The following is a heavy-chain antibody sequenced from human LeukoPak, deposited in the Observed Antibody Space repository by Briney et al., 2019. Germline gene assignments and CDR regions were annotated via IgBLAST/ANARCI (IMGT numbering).Heavy chain of an antibody. J-gene: IGHJ3*02. CDR1: ADSISTSNYY. D-gene: IGHD3-16*01. CDR3: ATTPHYEGGGFDI. CDR2: VYYTGRT. Sequence: SETLSLTCTVSADSISTSNYYWGWIRQPPGKGLEWIGSVYYTGRTYDNPSLKSRVTISVDTSKNQFSLKLNSMTAADTAVYYCATTPHYEGGGFDIWGQGTMVTVSS. V-gene: IGHV4-39*01.